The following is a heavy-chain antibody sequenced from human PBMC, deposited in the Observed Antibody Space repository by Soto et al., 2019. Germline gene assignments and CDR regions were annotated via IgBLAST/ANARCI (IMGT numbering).Heavy chain of an antibody. V-gene: IGHV4-61*01. D-gene: IGHD3-3*01. J-gene: IGHJ4*02. CDR1: GGSFKSGSYS. CDR3: ARDFAYFDS. CDR2: VYHTGRT. Sequence: QVQLQESGPGLVKPSETLSLTCTVSGGSFKSGSYSWSWIRQPPGKGLEWIGYVYHTGRTRYNPSLKRRVSISMNTSKNQFSLKLDSVTAAETAVYFCARDFAYFDSRGQGTLVTVSS.